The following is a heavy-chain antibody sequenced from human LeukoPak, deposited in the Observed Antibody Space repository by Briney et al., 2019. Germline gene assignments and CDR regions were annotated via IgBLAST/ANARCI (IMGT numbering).Heavy chain of an antibody. CDR3: ARDWMGRDVAVAGPYDY. D-gene: IGHD6-19*01. Sequence: GASVKVSCKASVGTFSSYAISWVRQAPGQGLEWMGRIIPIFGTANYAQKFQGRVTITTDESTSTAYMELSSLRSEDTAVYYCARDWMGRDVAVAGPYDYWGQGTLVTVCS. V-gene: IGHV1-69*05. CDR1: VGTFSSYA. CDR2: IIPIFGTA. J-gene: IGHJ4*02.